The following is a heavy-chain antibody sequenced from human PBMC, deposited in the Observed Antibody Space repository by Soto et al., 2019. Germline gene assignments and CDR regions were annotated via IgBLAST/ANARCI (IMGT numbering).Heavy chain of an antibody. D-gene: IGHD3-16*01. J-gene: IGHJ6*02. Sequence: PGVSLRLSCVASGLTDSHNYMAWVRQAPEMGLEWVSILYTEGTTYYADSVKGRFTISRDSSKNTLFLQMDSLRAEDTAVYYCVRPRPSGENYGMDVWGQGTTVTVSS. CDR1: GLTDSHNY. V-gene: IGHV3-53*01. CDR3: VRPRPSGENYGMDV. CDR2: LYTEGTT.